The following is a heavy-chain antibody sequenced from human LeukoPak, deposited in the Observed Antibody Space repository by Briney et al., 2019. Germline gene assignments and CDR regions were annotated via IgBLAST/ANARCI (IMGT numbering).Heavy chain of an antibody. D-gene: IGHD6-13*01. V-gene: IGHV1-18*01. Sequence: GVSVKVSCKASGYTFTSYGISWVRQAPGQGLEWMGWISAYNGNTNYAQKLQGRVTMTTDTSTSTAYMELRSLRSDDTAVYYCARGGTGQQPYPYFDYWGQGTLVTVPS. J-gene: IGHJ4*02. CDR3: ARGGTGQQPYPYFDY. CDR2: ISAYNGNT. CDR1: GYTFTSYG.